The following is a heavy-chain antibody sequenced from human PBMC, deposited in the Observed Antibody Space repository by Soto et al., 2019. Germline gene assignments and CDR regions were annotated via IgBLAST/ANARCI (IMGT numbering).Heavy chain of an antibody. CDR3: ARELLAAAGTKGY. D-gene: IGHD6-13*01. Sequence: QVQLVQSGAEVKKPGASVKVSCKASGYTFTSYGISWVRQAPGQGLEWMGWISAYNGNTNYAQKLKGRGTXTXDXXTSTAYMELRRLRSDATAVYDCARELLAAAGTKGYWGQGTLVTVSS. CDR1: GYTFTSYG. V-gene: IGHV1-18*01. CDR2: ISAYNGNT. J-gene: IGHJ4*02.